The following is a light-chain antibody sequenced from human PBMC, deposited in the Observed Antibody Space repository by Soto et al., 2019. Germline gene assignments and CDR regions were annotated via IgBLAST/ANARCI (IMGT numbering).Light chain of an antibody. CDR3: QPYNGWRPRYT. J-gene: IGKJ2*01. Sequence: VMTQSPATLSVSPGQSATLSCRARQRISTNLAWYQQKPGQAPRLLIYGASTRASGVPARFSGTGSGTDFALTISSLQSEDVAVCFCQPYNGWRPRYTCGQGTKLEIK. CDR2: GAS. CDR1: QRISTN. V-gene: IGKV3-15*01.